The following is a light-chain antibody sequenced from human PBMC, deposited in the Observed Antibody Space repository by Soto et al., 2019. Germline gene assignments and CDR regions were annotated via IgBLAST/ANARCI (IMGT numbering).Light chain of an antibody. J-gene: IGKJ1*01. Sequence: EIVMTQSPATLSVSPGERATLSCRASQRVSSNLAWYQQKPGQAPRLLIYGASARATGFPARFSGSGSGTEFTLTISSLQSEYFAVYYCQQYYNWPRTFGQGTKVEIK. V-gene: IGKV3-15*01. CDR2: GAS. CDR1: QRVSSN. CDR3: QQYYNWPRT.